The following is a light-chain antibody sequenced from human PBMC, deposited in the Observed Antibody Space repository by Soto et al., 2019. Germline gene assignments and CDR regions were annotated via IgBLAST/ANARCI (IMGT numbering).Light chain of an antibody. CDR1: HNVHRN. CDR2: SAS. J-gene: IGKJ5*01. CDR3: QQYNNWPPLT. V-gene: IGKV3-15*01. Sequence: KGVTRCPATRSMSTGETVTISCNVSHNVHRNFAWYQQHPGQAPRLLIYSASIRATGIPARFSGSRSGPDFTLTIPPLQSEDFAVYYCQQYNNWPPLTFGQGTRLEIK.